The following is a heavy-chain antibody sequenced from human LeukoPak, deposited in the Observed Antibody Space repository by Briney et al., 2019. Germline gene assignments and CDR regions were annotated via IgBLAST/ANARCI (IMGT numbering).Heavy chain of an antibody. CDR2: MYHSGGT. Sequence: PSETLSLTCAVSGYSISSGYYWGCIRQPPGEGGGGSGGMYHSGGTYYNPSLKSRFTISVDKSNNQFSLKLRSVTAADTAVYYCARLADYYDISTGYYTQYYFDYWGQGTLVTVSS. D-gene: IGHD3-9*01. V-gene: IGHV4-38-2*01. CDR1: GYSISSGYY. J-gene: IGHJ4*02. CDR3: ARLADYYDISTGYYTQYYFDY.